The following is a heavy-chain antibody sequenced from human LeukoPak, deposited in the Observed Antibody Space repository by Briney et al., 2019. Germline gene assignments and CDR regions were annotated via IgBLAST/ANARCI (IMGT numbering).Heavy chain of an antibody. CDR2: INPNSGGT. CDR3: ARVDAEIKGLINDAFDI. D-gene: IGHD3-16*01. Sequence: ASVKVSCKASGYTFTGYYMHWVRQAPGQGLEWMGWINPNSGGTNYAQKFQGRVTMTRDTSISTAYMELSRLRSGDTAVYYCARVDAEIKGLINDAFDIWGQGTMVTVSS. CDR1: GYTFTGYY. V-gene: IGHV1-2*02. J-gene: IGHJ3*02.